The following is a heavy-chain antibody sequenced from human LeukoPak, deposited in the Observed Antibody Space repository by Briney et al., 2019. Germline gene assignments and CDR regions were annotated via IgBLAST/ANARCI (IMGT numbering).Heavy chain of an antibody. CDR1: GFTFSDYY. Sequence: PGGSLRLSCAASGFTFSDYYMSWIRQAPGKGLEWVSYISSSGSTICYADSVKGRFTISRDNAKNSLYLQMNSLRAEDTAVYYCARDRSIYYYGMDVWGQGTTVTVSS. CDR2: ISSSGSTI. J-gene: IGHJ6*02. CDR3: ARDRSIYYYGMDV. V-gene: IGHV3-11*01.